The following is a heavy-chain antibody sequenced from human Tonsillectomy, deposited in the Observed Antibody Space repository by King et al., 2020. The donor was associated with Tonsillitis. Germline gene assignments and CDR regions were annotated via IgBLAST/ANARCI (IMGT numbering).Heavy chain of an antibody. CDR2: ISYDGGNK. V-gene: IGHV3-30-3*01. CDR3: VTLVSGWNDFDY. CDR1: GFTFSSSP. D-gene: IGHD6-19*01. Sequence: VQLVESGGGVVQPGRSLRLSCAASGFTFSSSPMHWVRQAPGKGLEWLAVISYDGGNKYYADSVKGRFTISRDNSENMLYLQMNSLRPEDTAVYYCVTLVSGWNDFDYWGQGTLVTVSS. J-gene: IGHJ4*02.